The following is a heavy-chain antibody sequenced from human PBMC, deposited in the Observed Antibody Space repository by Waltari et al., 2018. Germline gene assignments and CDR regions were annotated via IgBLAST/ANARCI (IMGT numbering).Heavy chain of an antibody. Sequence: QVQLVQSGAELKNPGAAVRVSCTTSGYTCTNFYFPWVRQAPGQGLEWMGWIHPGGGDTNYAQKFQGRVTLTRDTSIDTAYLELNGLTSDDTAIYYCARDHNWGPDYWGQGTLVTVSS. CDR2: IHPGGGDT. J-gene: IGHJ4*02. D-gene: IGHD7-27*01. CDR3: ARDHNWGPDY. V-gene: IGHV1-2*02. CDR1: GYTCTNFY.